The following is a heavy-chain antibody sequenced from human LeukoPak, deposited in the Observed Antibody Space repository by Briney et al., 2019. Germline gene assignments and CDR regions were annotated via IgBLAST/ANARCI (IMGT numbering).Heavy chain of an antibody. D-gene: IGHD3-22*01. J-gene: IGHJ4*02. V-gene: IGHV3-23*01. CDR3: AKDHDSTGYPTSDY. CDR2: IKGTGRKT. Sequence: GGSLRLSCAASGFNLSSYVTTWVRQAPGKGLEWVSTIKGTGRKTFYADSVKGRFIISRDSSKNTLYLQMNNLTAEDTAVYFCAKDHDSTGYPTSDYWGQETLVIVSS. CDR1: GFNLSSYV.